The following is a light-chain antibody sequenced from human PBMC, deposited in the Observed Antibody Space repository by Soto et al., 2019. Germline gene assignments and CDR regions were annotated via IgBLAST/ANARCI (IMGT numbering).Light chain of an antibody. CDR3: CSCVSGSPFDVL. J-gene: IGLJ3*02. V-gene: IGLV2-23*02. Sequence: QSALTQPASVSGSPGQSISISCTGTSSDVGIYDYVSWYQHHPGKAPKLMVYEVTNRPSGVSDRFSGSKSGNTASLTISGLQAEDEADYYCCSCVSGSPFDVLFGGGTKLTVL. CDR2: EVT. CDR1: SSDVGIYDY.